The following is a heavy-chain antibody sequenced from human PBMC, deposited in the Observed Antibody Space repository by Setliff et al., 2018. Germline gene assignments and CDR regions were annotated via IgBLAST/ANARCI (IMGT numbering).Heavy chain of an antibody. Sequence: ASVKVSCKASGYTFTSYGISWVRQAPGQGLEWMGWISAYNGNTNYAQKLQGRVTMTTDTSTSTAYMELRSLRSDDTAVYYCARVPQRGLQLISSFIYFDYWGQGTLVTVSS. CDR1: GYTFTSYG. V-gene: IGHV1-18*01. J-gene: IGHJ4*02. CDR2: ISAYNGNT. CDR3: ARVPQRGLQLISSFIYFDY. D-gene: IGHD5-12*01.